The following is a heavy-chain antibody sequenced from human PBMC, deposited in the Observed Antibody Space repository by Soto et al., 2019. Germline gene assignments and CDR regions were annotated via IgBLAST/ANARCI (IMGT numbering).Heavy chain of an antibody. D-gene: IGHD2-2*01. CDR1: GYTFTSYD. V-gene: IGHV1-8*01. Sequence: GASVKVSCKASGYTFTSYDINWVRQATGQGLEWMGWMNPNSGNTGYAQKLQGRVTMTTDTSTSTAYMELRSLRSDDTAVYYCARVPADKRNWFDPWGQGTLVTVSS. CDR3: ARVPADKRNWFDP. CDR2: MNPNSGNT. J-gene: IGHJ5*02.